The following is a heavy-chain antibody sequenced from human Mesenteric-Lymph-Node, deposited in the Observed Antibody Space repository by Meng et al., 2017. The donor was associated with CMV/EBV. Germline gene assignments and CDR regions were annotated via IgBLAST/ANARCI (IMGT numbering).Heavy chain of an antibody. D-gene: IGHD6-6*01. Sequence: KVSCKASGYTFGSYGMHWVRQAPGQRLEWMGWINAGNGNTKYSQKFQGRVTITRDTSASTAYMELSSLRSEDTAVYYCARDLGSSGDCWGQGTLVTVSS. V-gene: IGHV1-3*01. CDR3: ARDLGSSGDC. CDR2: INAGNGNT. CDR1: GYTFGSYG. J-gene: IGHJ4*02.